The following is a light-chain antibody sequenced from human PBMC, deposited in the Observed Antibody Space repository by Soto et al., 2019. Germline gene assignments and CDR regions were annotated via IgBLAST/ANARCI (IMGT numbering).Light chain of an antibody. CDR1: SSDVGGYNY. V-gene: IGLV2-14*01. J-gene: IGLJ2*01. CDR3: SSYISSSTLV. CDR2: DVN. Sequence: QSALTQPASVSGSPGQSITISCTGTSSDVGGYNYVSWYQQHPGKAPKLMIYDVNNRPSGVSNRFSGSSSGNTASLTISGLHAEDEADYYCSSYISSSTLVFGGGTKVTVL.